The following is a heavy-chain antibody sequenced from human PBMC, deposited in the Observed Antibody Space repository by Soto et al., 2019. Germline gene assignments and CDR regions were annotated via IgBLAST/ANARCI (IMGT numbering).Heavy chain of an antibody. CDR3: AREPGQSPENIVVVPAAIEGGYSYGMDV. D-gene: IGHD2-2*02. CDR1: GYTFTSYY. Sequence: SVKVSCKASGYTFTSYYMHWVRQAPGQGLEWMGIINPSGGSTSYAQKFQGRVTMTRDTSTSTVYMELSNLRSEDTAVYYCAREPGQSPENIVVVPAAIEGGYSYGMDVWGQGTTVTVSS. CDR2: INPSGGST. V-gene: IGHV1-46*01. J-gene: IGHJ6*02.